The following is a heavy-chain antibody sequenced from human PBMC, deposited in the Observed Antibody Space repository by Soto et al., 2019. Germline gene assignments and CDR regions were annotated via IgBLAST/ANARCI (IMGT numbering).Heavy chain of an antibody. J-gene: IGHJ6*02. CDR3: ARDITGVGATLPSGMDV. CDR1: GYTFTSYA. CDR2: INAGNGNT. D-gene: IGHD1-26*01. Sequence: GPSVKVSCKASGYTFTSYAMHWVRQAPGQRLEWMGWINAGNGNTKYSQKFQGRVTITRDTSASTAYMELSSLRSEDTAVYYCARDITGVGATLPSGMDVWGQGTTVTVSS. V-gene: IGHV1-3*01.